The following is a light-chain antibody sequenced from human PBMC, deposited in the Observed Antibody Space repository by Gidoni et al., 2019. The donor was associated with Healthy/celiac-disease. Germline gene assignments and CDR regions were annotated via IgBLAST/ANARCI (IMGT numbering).Light chain of an antibody. V-gene: IGKV3-11*01. CDR1: QRVSRY. CDR3: QQRSNWPRLT. CDR2: DAS. Sequence: EIVLTQSPATLSLSPGERATLSCRASQRVSRYLAWYQQKPAQAPRLLIYDASNRDTGIQARFSGSGSGTDFTLTISSLEPEDFAVYYCQQRSNWPRLTFGGGTKVEIK. J-gene: IGKJ4*01.